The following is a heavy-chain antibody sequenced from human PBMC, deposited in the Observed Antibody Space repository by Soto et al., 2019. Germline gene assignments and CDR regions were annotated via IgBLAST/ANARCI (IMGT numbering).Heavy chain of an antibody. J-gene: IGHJ6*02. CDR1: GYTFTSYG. CDR2: INPNSGGT. V-gene: IGHV1-2*04. CDR3: ARAGGYGSAGYYYGMDV. D-gene: IGHD6-25*01. Sequence: ASVKVSCKASGYTFTSYGISWVRQAPGQGLEWMGWINPNSGGTNYAQKFQGWVTMTRDTSISTAYMELSRLRSDDTAVYYCARAGGYGSAGYYYGMDVWGQGTTVTVSS.